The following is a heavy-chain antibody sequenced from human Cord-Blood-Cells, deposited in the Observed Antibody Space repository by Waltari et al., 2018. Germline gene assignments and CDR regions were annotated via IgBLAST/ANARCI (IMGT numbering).Heavy chain of an antibody. CDR2: ISYDGSNK. V-gene: IGHV3-30*04. Sequence: QVQLVESGGGVVQPGRSLRLSCAASGFTFRSYAMPWVRQAPGKGLEWVAVISYDGSNKYYADSVKGRFTISRDNSKNTLYLQMNSLRAEDTAVYYCASGEYYGGRDAFDIWGQGTMVTVSS. CDR1: GFTFRSYA. CDR3: ASGEYYGGRDAFDI. J-gene: IGHJ3*02. D-gene: IGHD4-17*01.